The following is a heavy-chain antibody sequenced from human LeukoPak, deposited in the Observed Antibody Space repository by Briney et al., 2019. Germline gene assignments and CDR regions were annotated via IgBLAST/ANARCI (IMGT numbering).Heavy chain of an antibody. V-gene: IGHV3-23*01. CDR3: AKQGVEPGAVKYFDH. J-gene: IGHJ4*02. Sequence: GGSLRLSCAASGFTFRSYAMSWVRQAPGKGLEWVSAISASGGDTFYADSVKGRFTISRDNSKNTLYLQMNNLRAEDTAVYYCAKQGVEPGAVKYFDHWGQGTLVTVSS. CDR2: ISASGGDT. CDR1: GFTFRSYA. D-gene: IGHD2-2*01.